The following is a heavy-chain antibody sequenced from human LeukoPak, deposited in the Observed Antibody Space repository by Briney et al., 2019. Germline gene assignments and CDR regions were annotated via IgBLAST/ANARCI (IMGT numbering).Heavy chain of an antibody. CDR2: ISGSGGST. J-gene: IGHJ4*02. Sequence: GGSLRLSCAASGFTFSSYAMSWVRQAPGKGLEWVSAISGSGGSTYYADSVKGRFTISRDNSKNTLYLQMNSLRAEDTAVYYCANRDGYLPYNFDYWAREPWSPSPQ. CDR1: GFTFSSYA. CDR3: ANRDGYLPYNFDY. V-gene: IGHV3-23*01. D-gene: IGHD5-24*01.